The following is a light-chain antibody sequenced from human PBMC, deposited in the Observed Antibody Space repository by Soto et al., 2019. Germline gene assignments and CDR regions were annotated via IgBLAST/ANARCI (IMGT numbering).Light chain of an antibody. Sequence: DIQMTQSPSSLSASVGDRVTITCRASQNVRVSLNWYQQKPGKAPKLLISDASSLESGVPSSFRGGGCGTEFTLTISSLQPADFATYYCQQSYITPATFGQGTTVEMK. J-gene: IGKJ1*01. CDR2: DAS. CDR3: QQSYITPAT. CDR1: QNVRVS. V-gene: IGKV1-39*01.